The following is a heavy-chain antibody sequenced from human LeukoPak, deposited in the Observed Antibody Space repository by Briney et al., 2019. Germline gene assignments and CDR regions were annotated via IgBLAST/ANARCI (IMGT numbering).Heavy chain of an antibody. CDR1: RFTFSSYC. CDR2: IKQDGSEE. Sequence: PGGSLTLSCAASRFTFSSYCMSWLRQAPGKGLECVANIKQDGSEEYYVESVKGRFTISRDNAKNSLYLQMNSLRAEDTAVYYCARVGYCSSTSCHGFEDWGQGTLVTVSS. V-gene: IGHV3-7*01. J-gene: IGHJ4*02. D-gene: IGHD2-2*01. CDR3: ARVGYCSSTSCHGFED.